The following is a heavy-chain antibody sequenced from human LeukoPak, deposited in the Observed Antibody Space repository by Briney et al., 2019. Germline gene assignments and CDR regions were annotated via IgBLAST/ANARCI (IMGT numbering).Heavy chain of an antibody. Sequence: ASVKVSCRASGFIFTTHDYNWVRQATGLGLEWMGCMNPNSGNTGYAKRFQGRVTMTRDTSVNTVHLELIRLTSDGTDGYLFVRDARGAAAADDAFVICNQGTMVTVSS. V-gene: IGHV1-8*01. J-gene: IGHJ3*02. CDR3: VRDARGAAAADDAFVI. CDR1: GFIFTTHD. D-gene: IGHD6-13*01. CDR2: MNPNSGNT.